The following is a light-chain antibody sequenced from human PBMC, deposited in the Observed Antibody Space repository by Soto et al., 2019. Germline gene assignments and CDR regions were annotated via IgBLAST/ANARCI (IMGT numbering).Light chain of an antibody. Sequence: EIVLTLSPGTLSLSPGERATLSCRASQSVSTTYLAWYQQKPGQAPRLLIYGASSRATGIPDRFSGSGSGTDFTLTISRLEPEDSAVYYCQQYGSSPITFGQGTRLE. CDR3: QQYGSSPIT. V-gene: IGKV3-20*01. CDR2: GAS. CDR1: QSVSTTY. J-gene: IGKJ5*01.